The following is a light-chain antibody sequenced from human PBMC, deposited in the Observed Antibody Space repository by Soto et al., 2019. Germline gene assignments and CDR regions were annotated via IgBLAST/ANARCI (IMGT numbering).Light chain of an antibody. V-gene: IGKV3D-20*02. J-gene: IGKJ2*01. CDR3: QQRSSFWPEYT. Sequence: EIVLTQSPGTLSLSPGERATLSCRASQSVSSGYLAWYQQKPGQAPRLLIFDASHRASGIPPRFSGSGSGTDFTLTISSLEPEDFAVYYCQQRSSFWPEYTFGPGTKVDIK. CDR1: QSVSSGY. CDR2: DAS.